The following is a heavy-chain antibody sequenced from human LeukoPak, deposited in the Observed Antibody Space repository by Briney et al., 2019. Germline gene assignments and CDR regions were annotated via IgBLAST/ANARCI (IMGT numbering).Heavy chain of an antibody. Sequence: ASVKVSCKASGYTFTDYYLHWVRQAPGQGLEWMGWINPNSGGTNYAQTFQGRVTMTRDTSITTAYMELSSLRSEDTAVYYCARDYYDSSGYYHGGHWGQGTLVTVSS. CDR3: ARDYYDSSGYYHGGH. CDR2: INPNSGGT. D-gene: IGHD3-22*01. J-gene: IGHJ4*02. V-gene: IGHV1-2*02. CDR1: GYTFTDYY.